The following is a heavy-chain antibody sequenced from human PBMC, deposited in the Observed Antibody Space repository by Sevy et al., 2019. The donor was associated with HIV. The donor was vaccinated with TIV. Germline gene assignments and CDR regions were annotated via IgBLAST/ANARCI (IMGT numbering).Heavy chain of an antibody. CDR2: ISGSGGST. V-gene: IGHV3-23*01. D-gene: IGHD2-15*01. Sequence: GGSLRLSCAASGFTFRSYVMSWVRQAPGKGLEWVSSISGSGGSTYYAHSVKGRFTISRDNFKSTLYLQMNSLRAEDTAVYYCAKAKTVAAGFDYWGQGTLVTVSS. CDR3: AKAKTVAAGFDY. CDR1: GFTFRSYV. J-gene: IGHJ4*02.